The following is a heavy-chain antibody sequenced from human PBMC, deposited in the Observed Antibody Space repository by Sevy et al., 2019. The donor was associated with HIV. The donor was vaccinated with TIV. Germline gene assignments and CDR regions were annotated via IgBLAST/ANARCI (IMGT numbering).Heavy chain of an antibody. D-gene: IGHD3-22*01. CDR2: IYYSGST. CDR1: GGSISSGGYY. Sequence: SENLSLTCTVSGGSISSGGYYWSWIRQHPGKGLEWIGYIYYSGSTYYNPSLKSRVTISVDTSKNQFSLKLSSVTAADTAVYYCARDTGAYYYDSSGNWFDPWGQGTLVTVSS. CDR3: ARDTGAYYYDSSGNWFDP. V-gene: IGHV4-31*03. J-gene: IGHJ5*02.